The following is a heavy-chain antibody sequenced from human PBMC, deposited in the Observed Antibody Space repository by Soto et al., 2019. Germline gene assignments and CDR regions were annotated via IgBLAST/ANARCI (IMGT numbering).Heavy chain of an antibody. D-gene: IGHD5-18*01. CDR2: IYYSGST. V-gene: IGHV4-59*08. J-gene: IGHJ4*02. CDR1: GGSISNYY. Sequence: QVQLQESGPGLVKPSETLSLTCIVSGGSISNYYWSWIRQPPGKGLEWIGYIYYSGSTNYNPSLTSRVTLSVDTSKNQFSLKLSSVTAADTDVYYCAGHRYSYGVYYFDYWGQGTLVTVSS. CDR3: AGHRYSYGVYYFDY.